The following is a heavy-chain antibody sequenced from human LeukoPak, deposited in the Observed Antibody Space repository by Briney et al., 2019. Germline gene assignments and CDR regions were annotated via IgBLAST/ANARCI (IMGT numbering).Heavy chain of an antibody. J-gene: IGHJ6*02. CDR1: GYTFTSYG. D-gene: IGHD3-10*01. CDR2: ISAYNGNT. Sequence: ASVKVSCKASGYTFTSYGISWVRQAPGQGLEWMGWISAYNGNTNYAQKLQGRVTMTTDTSTSTAYMELRSLRSDDTAVYYCARDAVWFGEGYYYGMDVWGQGTTVTVSS. V-gene: IGHV1-18*01. CDR3: ARDAVWFGEGYYYGMDV.